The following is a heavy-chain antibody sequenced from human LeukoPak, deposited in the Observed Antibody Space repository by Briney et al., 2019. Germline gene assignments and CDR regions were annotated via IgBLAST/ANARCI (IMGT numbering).Heavy chain of an antibody. Sequence: TLSLTCTVSGGSISSGGYYWSWIRQHPGKGLEWIGYIYYSGSTYYNPSLKSRVTISVDTSKNQFSLKLSSVTAADTAVYYCARAIAAAVDYWGQGTLVTVSS. V-gene: IGHV4-31*03. J-gene: IGHJ4*02. D-gene: IGHD6-13*01. CDR1: GGSISSGGYY. CDR2: IYYSGST. CDR3: ARAIAAAVDY.